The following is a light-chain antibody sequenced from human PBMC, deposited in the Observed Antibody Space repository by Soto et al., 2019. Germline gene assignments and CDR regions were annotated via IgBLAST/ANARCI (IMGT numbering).Light chain of an antibody. J-gene: IGLJ2*01. Sequence: QPVLTQPPSASGTPGQMVTISCSGGSSNIGRNYVYWYQQLPGTAPKLLIYGNNQRPSGVPDRFSGSKSGTSAALAISGLRSEDEADYYCAAWDDSLSGPVFGGGTKLTVL. CDR2: GNN. CDR1: SSNIGRNY. V-gene: IGLV1-47*01. CDR3: AAWDDSLSGPV.